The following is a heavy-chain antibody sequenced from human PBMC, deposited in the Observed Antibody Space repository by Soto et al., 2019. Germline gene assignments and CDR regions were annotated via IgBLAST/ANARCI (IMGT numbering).Heavy chain of an antibody. CDR2: INAGNGNT. D-gene: IGHD6-13*01. V-gene: IGHV1-3*01. CDR3: ARPQSQQLVFFDY. Sequence: VASVKVSCKASGYTFTSYAMHWVRQAPGQRLEWMGWINAGNGNTKYSQKFQGRVTITRDTSASTAYMELSSLRSEDTAVYYCARPQSQQLVFFDYWGQGTLVTVYS. J-gene: IGHJ4*02. CDR1: GYTFTSYA.